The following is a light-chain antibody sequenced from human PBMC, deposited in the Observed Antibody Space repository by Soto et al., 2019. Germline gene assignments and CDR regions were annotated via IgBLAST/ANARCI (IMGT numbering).Light chain of an antibody. Sequence: EIVMTQSPATLSVSPGERATLSRRASQSVSSNLAWYQQKPGQAPRLLIYGASTRATGIPARFSGSGSGTEFTLTISSLQSEDFAVYYCQQYNNWPRALTFGGGTKVEIK. CDR3: QQYNNWPRALT. CDR1: QSVSSN. J-gene: IGKJ4*01. V-gene: IGKV3-15*01. CDR2: GAS.